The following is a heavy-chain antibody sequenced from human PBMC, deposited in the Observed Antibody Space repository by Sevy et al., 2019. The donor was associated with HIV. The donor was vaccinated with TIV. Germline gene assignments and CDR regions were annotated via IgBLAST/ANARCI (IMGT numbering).Heavy chain of an antibody. V-gene: IGHV4-39*01. CDR2: IYYSGST. J-gene: IGHJ4*02. D-gene: IGHD3-10*01. CDR3: AILEYYGSGRPIDY. CDR1: GGSISSSSYY. Sequence: SETLSLTCTVSGGSISSSSYYWGWIRQPPGKGLEWIGSIYYSGSTYYNPSLKSRVTISVDTSKNQFSLKLSSVTAADTAVYYCAILEYYGSGRPIDYWGQGTLVTVSS.